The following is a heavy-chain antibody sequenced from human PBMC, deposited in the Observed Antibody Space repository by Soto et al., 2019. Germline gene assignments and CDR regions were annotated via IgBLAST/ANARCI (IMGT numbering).Heavy chain of an antibody. D-gene: IGHD3-3*01. CDR3: ARDRGEAIFGVVIPNWFDP. V-gene: IGHV1-18*04. J-gene: IGHJ5*02. Sequence: QVQLVQSGAEVKKPGASVKVSCKASGYTFTSYGISWVRQAPGQGLEWMGWISAYNGNTNYAQKLPGRVTMTTDTSTSTAYMELRSLRSDDTAVYYCARDRGEAIFGVVIPNWFDPWGQGTLVTVSS. CDR2: ISAYNGNT. CDR1: GYTFTSYG.